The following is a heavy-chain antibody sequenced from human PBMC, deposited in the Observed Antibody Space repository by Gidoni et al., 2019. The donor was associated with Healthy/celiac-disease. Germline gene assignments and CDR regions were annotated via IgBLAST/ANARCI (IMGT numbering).Heavy chain of an antibody. J-gene: IGHJ4*02. Sequence: EVQLLESGGGLVQHGGSLRLSCAASGLNFSSYAMSWVRQAPGKGLEWVSAISGSGGSTYYADSVKGRFTISRDNSKNTLYLQMNSLRAEDTAVYYCAKDSCSSTSCYPHWDQGTLVTVSS. V-gene: IGHV3-23*01. CDR2: ISGSGGST. CDR3: AKDSCSSTSCYPH. D-gene: IGHD2-2*01. CDR1: GLNFSSYA.